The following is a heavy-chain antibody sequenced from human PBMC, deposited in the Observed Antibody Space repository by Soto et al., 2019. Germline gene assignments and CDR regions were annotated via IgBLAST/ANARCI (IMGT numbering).Heavy chain of an antibody. Sequence: ASVKVSCKASGYTFTSYDINWVRQATGQGLEWMGWMNPNSGNTGYAQKFQGRVTMTRNTSISTAYMELSSLRSEDTAVYYCAREGVELRFLEWYGDYYYYMDVWGKGTTVTVSS. CDR3: AREGVELRFLEWYGDYYYYMDV. CDR1: GYTFTSYD. J-gene: IGHJ6*03. V-gene: IGHV1-8*01. D-gene: IGHD3-3*01. CDR2: MNPNSGNT.